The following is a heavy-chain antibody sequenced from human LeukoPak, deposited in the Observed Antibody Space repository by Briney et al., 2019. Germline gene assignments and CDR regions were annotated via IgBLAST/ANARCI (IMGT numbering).Heavy chain of an antibody. V-gene: IGHV3-53*01. J-gene: IGHJ4*02. Sequence: GGSLRLSCAASGFTVSSNYMSWVRQAPGKGLEWVSLIYSGGSTYYADSVKGRFTISRDNSKNTLYLQMNSLGAEDTAVYYCARSGLSRFGFWGQGTLVTVSS. D-gene: IGHD2/OR15-2a*01. CDR1: GFTVSSNY. CDR2: IYSGGST. CDR3: ARSGLSRFGF.